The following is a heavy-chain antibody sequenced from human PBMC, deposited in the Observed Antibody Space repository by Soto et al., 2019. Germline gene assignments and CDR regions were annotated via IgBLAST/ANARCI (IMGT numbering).Heavy chain of an antibody. CDR1: GGSISSGDYY. CDR2: IYYSGST. D-gene: IGHD3-9*01. Sequence: QVQLQESGPGLVKPSQTLSLTCTVSGGSISSGDYYWSWIRQPPGKGLEWIGYIYYSGSTYYNPSLTSRVTISLDTSKNQFSLKLSSVTAADTAVYYCARDHYVYDILTGYGYYYGMDVWGQGTTVTVSS. V-gene: IGHV4-30-4*01. CDR3: ARDHYVYDILTGYGYYYGMDV. J-gene: IGHJ6*02.